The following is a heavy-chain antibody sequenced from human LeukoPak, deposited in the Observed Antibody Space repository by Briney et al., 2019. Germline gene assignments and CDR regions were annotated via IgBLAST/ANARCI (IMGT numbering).Heavy chain of an antibody. J-gene: IGHJ4*02. CDR1: GYTFTSYY. CDR2: INTSGGST. V-gene: IGHV1-46*03. CDR3: AREDSSSCMD. D-gene: IGHD6-6*01. Sequence: ASVKVSCKASGYTFTSYYIHWVRQAPGQGLEWMGMINTSGGSTTYAQKFQGRVTMTRDTSTSTVYMELSSLRSEDTAVYYCAREDSSSCMDWGQGTLVTVSS.